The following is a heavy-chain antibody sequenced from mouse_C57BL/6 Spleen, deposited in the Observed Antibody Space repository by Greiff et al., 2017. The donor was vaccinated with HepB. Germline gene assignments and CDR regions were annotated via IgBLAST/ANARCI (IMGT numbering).Heavy chain of an antibody. D-gene: IGHD2-3*01. CDR2: ISDGGSYT. CDR3: ARDAYDGYLFAY. V-gene: IGHV5-4*01. CDR1: GFTFSSYA. J-gene: IGHJ3*01. Sequence: EVHLVESGGGLVKPGGSLKLSCAASGFTFSSYAMSWVRQTPEKRLEWVATISDGGSYTYYPDNVKGRFTISRDNAKNNLYLQMSHLKSEDTAMYYCARDAYDGYLFAYWGQGTLVTVSA.